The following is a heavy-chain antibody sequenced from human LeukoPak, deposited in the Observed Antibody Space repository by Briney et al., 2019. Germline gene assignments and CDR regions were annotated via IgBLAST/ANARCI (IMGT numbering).Heavy chain of an antibody. V-gene: IGHV3-48*04. Sequence: GGSLSLSFAASGFTFSSYSMNWVRQAPGKGLEWVSCISSSSSTIYYADSVKGRFTISRDNAKNSLYLQMNSLRAEDTAVYYCARGDSSGSVKKLPDYWGQGTLVTVSS. J-gene: IGHJ4*02. CDR1: GFTFSSYS. CDR3: ARGDSSGSVKKLPDY. CDR2: ISSSSSTI. D-gene: IGHD3-22*01.